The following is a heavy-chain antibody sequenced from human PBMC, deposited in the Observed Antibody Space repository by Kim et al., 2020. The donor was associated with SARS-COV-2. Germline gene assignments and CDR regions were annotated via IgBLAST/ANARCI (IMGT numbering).Heavy chain of an antibody. CDR3: ARARTEYYDILTGSSPNYYYYYGMDV. V-gene: IGHV1-69*13. J-gene: IGHJ6*02. Sequence: SVKVSCKASGGTFSSYAISWVRQAPGQGLEWMGGIIPIFGTANYAQKFQGRVTITADESTSTAYMELSSLRSEDTAVYYCARARTEYYDILTGSSPNYYYYYGMDVWGQGTTVTVSS. D-gene: IGHD3-9*01. CDR2: IIPIFGTA. CDR1: GGTFSSYA.